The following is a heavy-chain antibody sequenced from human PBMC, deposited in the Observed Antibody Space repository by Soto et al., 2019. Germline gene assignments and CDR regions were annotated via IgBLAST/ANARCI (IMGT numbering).Heavy chain of an antibody. CDR3: AKDQARNYDFWSGYTDYGMDV. V-gene: IGHV3-23*01. CDR2: ISGSGGST. D-gene: IGHD3-3*01. Sequence: GGSLRLSCAASGFTFSSYGMHWVRQAPGKGLEWVSAISGSGGSTYYADSVKGRFTISRDNSKNTLYLKMNSLRAEDTAVYYCAKDQARNYDFWSGYTDYGMDVWGQGTTVTVSS. J-gene: IGHJ6*02. CDR1: GFTFSSYG.